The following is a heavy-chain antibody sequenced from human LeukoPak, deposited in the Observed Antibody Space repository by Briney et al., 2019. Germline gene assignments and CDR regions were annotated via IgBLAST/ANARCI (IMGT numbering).Heavy chain of an antibody. CDR3: ARDLNGNFDY. D-gene: IGHD1-1*01. Sequence: ASVKVSCKASGGSFSRYAISWERQAPGRWLEWMGGIIPIFGTANYAQKFQGRVTITADESTSTAYMELSSLRSEDTAVYYCARDLNGNFDYWGQGTLVTVSS. CDR1: GGSFSRYA. J-gene: IGHJ4*02. V-gene: IGHV1-69*13. CDR2: IIPIFGTA.